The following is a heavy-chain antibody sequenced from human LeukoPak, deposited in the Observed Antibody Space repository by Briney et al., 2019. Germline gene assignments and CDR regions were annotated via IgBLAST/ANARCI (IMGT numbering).Heavy chain of an antibody. CDR3: ARDPDLSGYSFFDY. V-gene: IGHV3-74*01. D-gene: IGHD3-22*01. J-gene: IGHJ4*02. CDR2: MKSDGRST. Sequence: GGSLRLSCAASGFTFSSYWTHWVRQAPGKGLVWVSRMKSDGRSTSYADFVKGRFTISRDNAKNTLYLQINSLRAEDTAVYYCARDPDLSGYSFFDYWGQGTLVTVSS. CDR1: GFTFSSYW.